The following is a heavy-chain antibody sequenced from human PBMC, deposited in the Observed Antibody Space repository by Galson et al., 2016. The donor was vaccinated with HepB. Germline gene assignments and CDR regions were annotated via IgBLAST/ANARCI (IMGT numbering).Heavy chain of an antibody. Sequence: SLRLSCAASGFSFSDYAIHWVRQAPGKGPEWLSIISHGYSIYYADSVKGRFTISRDNSKNTVYLQMNNLRREDTALYYCARDWGSSGWYNWFDPWGQGTLVTVSS. CDR1: GFSFSDYA. V-gene: IGHV3-30-3*01. D-gene: IGHD6-19*01. CDR3: ARDWGSSGWYNWFDP. CDR2: ISHGYSI. J-gene: IGHJ5*02.